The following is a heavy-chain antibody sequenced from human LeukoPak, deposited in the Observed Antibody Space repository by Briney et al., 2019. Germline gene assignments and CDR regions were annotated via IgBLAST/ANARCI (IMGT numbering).Heavy chain of an antibody. Sequence: GGSLRLSCAASGFTFSSYSMNWVRQAPGKGLEWVSSISSSSSYIYYADSVKGRFTISRDNAKNTLYLQINSLRAEDTAVYYCALIIGNNGLFDYWGQGTLVTVSS. CDR3: ALIIGNNGLFDY. CDR2: ISSSSSYI. CDR1: GFTFSSYS. V-gene: IGHV3-21*01. D-gene: IGHD2-8*01. J-gene: IGHJ4*02.